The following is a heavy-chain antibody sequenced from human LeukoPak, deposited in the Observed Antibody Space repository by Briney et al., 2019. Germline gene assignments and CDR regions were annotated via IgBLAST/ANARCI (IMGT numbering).Heavy chain of an antibody. CDR2: ISDSGSTT. CDR1: GFTLSSYE. D-gene: IGHD6-13*01. J-gene: IGHJ3*02. CDR3: ARIGYSNWGDALDI. Sequence: AGGSLRLSCAASGFTLSSYEMNWVRQAPGKGLEWISYISDSGSTTYYADSVKGRFSISRDNAKNSLYLQMNSLRAEDTAVYYCARIGYSNWGDALDIWGRGTMVTASS. V-gene: IGHV3-48*03.